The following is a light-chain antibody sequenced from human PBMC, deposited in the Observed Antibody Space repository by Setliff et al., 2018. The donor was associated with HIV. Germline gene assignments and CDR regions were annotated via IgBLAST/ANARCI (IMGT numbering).Light chain of an antibody. CDR3: CSYAGSSTYV. CDR1: SSDVGSYNL. J-gene: IGLJ1*01. V-gene: IGLV2-23*02. Sequence: QSALAQPASVSGSPGQSITISCTGTSSDVGSYNLVSWYQQHPGKAPKLMIYEVIKRPPGVSNRFSGSKSGNTASLTISGLQAEDEADYYCCSYAGSSTYVFGTGTKVTVL. CDR2: EVI.